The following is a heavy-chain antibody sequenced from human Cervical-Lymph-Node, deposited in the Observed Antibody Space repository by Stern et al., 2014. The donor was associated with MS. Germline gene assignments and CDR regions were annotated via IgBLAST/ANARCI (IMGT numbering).Heavy chain of an antibody. Sequence: QLQLQESGPGLVKPSQSLSLTCTVSGGSISSTVYYWSWIRQPAGKGLEWIGRIYTSGSNNYNPSLKSRVTISVDKSKNQFSLHLSSVTAADTAVYYCARSEVVTAYFDYWGQGTLVTVSS. D-gene: IGHD2-21*02. CDR1: GGSISSTVYY. V-gene: IGHV4-61*02. J-gene: IGHJ4*02. CDR3: ARSEVVTAYFDY. CDR2: IYTSGSN.